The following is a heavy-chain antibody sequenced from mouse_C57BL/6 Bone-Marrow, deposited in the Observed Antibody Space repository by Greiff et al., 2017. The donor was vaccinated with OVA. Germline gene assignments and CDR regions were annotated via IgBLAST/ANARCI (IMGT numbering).Heavy chain of an antibody. CDR1: GFNIKDDY. V-gene: IGHV14-4*01. Sequence: EVKLVESGAELVRPGASVKLSCTASGFNIKDDYMHWVKQRPEQGLEWIGWIDPENGDTEYASKFQGKATITADTSSNTAYLQLSSLTSEDTAVYYYTTSYYGSGVMDYWGQGTSVTVSS. J-gene: IGHJ4*01. CDR2: IDPENGDT. D-gene: IGHD1-1*01. CDR3: TTSYYGSGVMDY.